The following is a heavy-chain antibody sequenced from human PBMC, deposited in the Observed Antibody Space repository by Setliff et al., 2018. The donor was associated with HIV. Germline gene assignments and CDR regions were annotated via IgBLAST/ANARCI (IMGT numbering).Heavy chain of an antibody. D-gene: IGHD3-10*01. CDR3: ARDRHYSGLGSYGP. V-gene: IGHV4-4*07. Sequence: KTSETLSLTCTISGGSFGDYHWSWIRQPAGRGLEWIGRIFRSGTTDYKFSLKSRVTISTDTSRNQFSLRLTSVTAEDTAVYYCARDRHYSGLGSYGPWGPGTLVTVSS. CDR2: IFRSGTT. J-gene: IGHJ5*02. CDR1: GGSFGDYH.